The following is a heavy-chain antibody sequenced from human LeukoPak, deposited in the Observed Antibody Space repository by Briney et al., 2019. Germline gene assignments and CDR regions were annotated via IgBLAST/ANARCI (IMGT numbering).Heavy chain of an antibody. J-gene: IGHJ4*02. CDR2: ISGAGT. CDR1: GFTFRNYA. D-gene: IGHD3-3*01. Sequence: GGSLRLSCAASGFTFRNYALTWVRQAPGRGLEWVSSISGAGTYYADSVKGRSSVSRDNYRNRLYLQMSSLRAEDTAVYYCAKHPYYDFWSGYQSVDYWGQGTLVTVSS. V-gene: IGHV3-23*01. CDR3: AKHPYYDFWSGYQSVDY.